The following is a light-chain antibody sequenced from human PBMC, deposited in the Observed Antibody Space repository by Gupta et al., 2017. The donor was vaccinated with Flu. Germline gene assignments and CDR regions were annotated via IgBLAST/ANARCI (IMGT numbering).Light chain of an antibody. CDR2: AAS. CDR3: QQSDSTPGT. J-gene: IGKJ1*01. CDR1: QSIRNY. Sequence: DIQMTQSPSSLSASVGDRVTIACRAGQSIRNYLNWYQQKPGKAPKLLIYAASSVQSGVPSRFSGSGSGTDFTLIISSLQPEDFATYYCQQSDSTPGTFGQGTKVEIK. V-gene: IGKV1-39*01.